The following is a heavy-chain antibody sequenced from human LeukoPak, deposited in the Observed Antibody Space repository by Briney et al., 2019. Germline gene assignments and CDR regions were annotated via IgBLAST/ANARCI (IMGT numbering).Heavy chain of an antibody. CDR2: IYYSGST. J-gene: IGHJ5*02. CDR3: ARSVWFDGVDP. Sequence: PSETLSLTCTVSGGSISSYYWSWIRQPPGKGLEWIGYIYYSGSTNYNPSLKSRVTISVDTSKNQFSLKLRSVTAADTSVYYCARSVWFDGVDPKGQGALVTFAS. CDR1: GGSISSYY. D-gene: IGHD3-10*01. V-gene: IGHV4-59*08.